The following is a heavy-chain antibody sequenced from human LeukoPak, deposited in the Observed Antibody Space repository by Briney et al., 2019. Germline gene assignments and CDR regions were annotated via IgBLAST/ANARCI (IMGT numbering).Heavy chain of an antibody. Sequence: GASVKVSCKASGYTFTSYAISWVRQAPGQGLEWMGGNIPIFGTANYAQKFQGRVTITADESTSTAYMELSSLRSEDTAVYYCAITQGYCSSTSCYYYYYMDVWGKGTTVTVSS. J-gene: IGHJ6*03. V-gene: IGHV1-69*13. CDR3: AITQGYCSSTSCYYYYYMDV. CDR1: GYTFTSYA. CDR2: NIPIFGTA. D-gene: IGHD2-2*01.